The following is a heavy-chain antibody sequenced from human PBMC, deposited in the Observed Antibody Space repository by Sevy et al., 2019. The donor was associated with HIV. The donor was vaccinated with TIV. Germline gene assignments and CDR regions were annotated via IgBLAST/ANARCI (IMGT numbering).Heavy chain of an antibody. J-gene: IGHJ6*03. CDR3: TTEVQQLAPGCGSLFHYYMDV. V-gene: IGHV3-15*01. CDR1: GFTFSNAW. CDR2: IKSKTDGGTT. Sequence: GGSLRLSCAASGFTFSNAWMSWVRQAPGKGLEWVGRIKSKTDGGTTDYAAPVKGRFTISRDDSKNTLYLQMNSLKTEDTAVYYCTTEVQQLAPGCGSLFHYYMDVWGKGTTVTVSS. D-gene: IGHD6-13*01.